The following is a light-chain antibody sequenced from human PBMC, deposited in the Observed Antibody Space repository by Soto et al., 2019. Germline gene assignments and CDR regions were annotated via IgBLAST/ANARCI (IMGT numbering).Light chain of an antibody. Sequence: DIQMTQSPSSLSASVGDRVTITCRASQSVTSYLNWYPQKPGKAPKLLIYAASSLQSGVPSRFSGSGSGTDFTLTITSLQPEDFAAYFCQQTYSSPLTFGGGTPVEIK. CDR2: AAS. CDR1: QSVTSY. CDR3: QQTYSSPLT. V-gene: IGKV1-39*01. J-gene: IGKJ4*01.